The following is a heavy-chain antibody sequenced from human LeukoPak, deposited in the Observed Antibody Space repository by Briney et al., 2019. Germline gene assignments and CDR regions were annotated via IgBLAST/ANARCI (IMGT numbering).Heavy chain of an antibody. CDR2: IDSDGHPT. CDR3: ATAPQVTAILD. CDR1: EFTFSSSW. J-gene: IGHJ4*02. V-gene: IGHV3-74*01. Sequence: GGSLRLSCAASEFTFSSSWMHWVHQAPGKGLVWVSRIDSDGHPTTYADSLKGRFTISRDNAKNTLYLQMNGLSAEDTAVYYCATAPQVTAILDWGQGTLVTVSS. D-gene: IGHD2-21*02.